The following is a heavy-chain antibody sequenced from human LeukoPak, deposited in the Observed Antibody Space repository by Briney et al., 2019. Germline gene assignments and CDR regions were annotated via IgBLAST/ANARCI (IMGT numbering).Heavy chain of an antibody. Sequence: GGSLRLSCAASGFTVSSNYMSWVRQAPGKGLEWVSVIYSGGSTYYADSVKGRSTISRDNAKNSLYLQMNSLRAEDTAVYYCAREYCSSTSCLIGIFDHWGQGTLVTVSS. CDR1: GFTVSSNY. V-gene: IGHV3-53*01. J-gene: IGHJ4*02. CDR2: IYSGGST. D-gene: IGHD2-2*01. CDR3: AREYCSSTSCLIGIFDH.